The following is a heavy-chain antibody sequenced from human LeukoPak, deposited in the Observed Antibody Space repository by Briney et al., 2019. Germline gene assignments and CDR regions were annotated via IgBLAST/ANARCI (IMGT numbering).Heavy chain of an antibody. CDR2: IYYSGST. J-gene: IGHJ5*02. CDR1: GGSVSSGSYY. D-gene: IGHD3-3*01. V-gene: IGHV4-61*01. CDR3: ARFAYDFWSGYYTGLYSWFDP. Sequence: TSETLSLTCTVSGGSVSSGSYYWSWIRQPPGKGLEWIGYIYYSGSTNYNPSLKSRVTISVDTSKNQFSLKLSSVTAADTAVYYCARFAYDFWSGYYTGLYSWFDPWGQGTLVTVSS.